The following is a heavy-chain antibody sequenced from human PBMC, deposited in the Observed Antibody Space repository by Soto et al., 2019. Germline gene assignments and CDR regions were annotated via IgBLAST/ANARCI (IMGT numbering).Heavy chain of an antibody. D-gene: IGHD3-22*01. J-gene: IGHJ4*02. CDR3: AKDPDSSGYYYAGPYYFDY. CDR2: ISGSGGST. Sequence: GGSLRLSCAASGFTFSSYAMSWVRQAPGKGLEWVSAISGSGGSTYYADSVKGRFTISRDNSKNTLYLQMNSRRAEDTAVYYCAKDPDSSGYYYAGPYYFDYWGQGTLVTV. CDR1: GFTFSSYA. V-gene: IGHV3-23*01.